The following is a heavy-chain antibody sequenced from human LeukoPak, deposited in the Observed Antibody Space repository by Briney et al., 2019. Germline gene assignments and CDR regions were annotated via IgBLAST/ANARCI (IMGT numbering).Heavy chain of an antibody. V-gene: IGHV3-7*01. CDR1: GFDFSRYW. CDR2: INQDVSRT. CDR3: ARLKDDVTKFDY. J-gene: IGHJ4*02. Sequence: GGSLRLSCAGSGFDFSRYWMAWVRQAPGKGLEWVASINQDVSRTHYVDSVKGRFTISRDNAKSSLFLQMTSLRVEDTAVYYCARLKDDVTKFDYWGQGTLVTVSS. D-gene: IGHD2-8*01.